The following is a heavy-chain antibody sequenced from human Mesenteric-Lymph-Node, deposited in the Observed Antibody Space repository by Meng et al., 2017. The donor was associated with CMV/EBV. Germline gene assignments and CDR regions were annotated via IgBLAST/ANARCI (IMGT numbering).Heavy chain of an antibody. CDR3: ARRFSHYDFWSGYYWTTGYYGMDV. J-gene: IGHJ6*02. D-gene: IGHD3-3*01. CDR1: GFTFSSYW. CDR2: IKQDGSEK. V-gene: IGHV3-7*01. Sequence: GESLKISCAASGFTFSSYWMSWVRQAPGKGLEWVANIKQDGSEKYYVDSVKGRFTISRDNAKNSLYLQMNSLRAEDTAVYYCARRFSHYDFWSGYYWTTGYYGMDVWGQGTTVTVSS.